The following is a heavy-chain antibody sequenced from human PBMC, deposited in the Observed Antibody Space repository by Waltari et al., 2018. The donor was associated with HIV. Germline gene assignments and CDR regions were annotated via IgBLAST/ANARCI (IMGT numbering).Heavy chain of an antibody. V-gene: IGHV3-66*01. CDR3: AREVFYYDNSGHPGWFDP. D-gene: IGHD3-22*01. J-gene: IGHJ5*02. Sequence: VRLVESGGALVRPGGALSLSCTASGFTVGHRPLHWVRHASGKGLEWVSTVYSDGTTVYADSVKGRFSTSRDTSKNILHLLMDSLRVDDTAVYYCAREVFYYDNSGHPGWFDPWGQGTLVAVSS. CDR1: GFTVGHRP. CDR2: VYSDGTT.